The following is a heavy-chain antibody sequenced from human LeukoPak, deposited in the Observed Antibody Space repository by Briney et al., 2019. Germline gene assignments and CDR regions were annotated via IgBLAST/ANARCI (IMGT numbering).Heavy chain of an antibody. CDR1: GGSFSGYY. Sequence: SETLSLTCAVYGGSFSGYYWSWIRQPPGKGLEWIGEINHSGSTNYNPSLKSRVTISVDTSKNQFSLELSSVTAADTAVYYCARTRIGRFDPRGQGTLVTVSS. CDR3: ARTRIGRFDP. CDR2: INHSGST. J-gene: IGHJ5*02. D-gene: IGHD3-22*01. V-gene: IGHV4-34*01.